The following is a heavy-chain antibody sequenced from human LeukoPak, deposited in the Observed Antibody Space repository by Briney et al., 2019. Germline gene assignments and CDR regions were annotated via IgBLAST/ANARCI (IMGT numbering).Heavy chain of an antibody. D-gene: IGHD6-13*01. CDR2: IWYDGSNK. V-gene: IGHV3-33*06. CDR1: GFTFSSYG. J-gene: IGHJ6*03. Sequence: PGRSLRLSCAASGFTFSSYGMHWVRQAPGKGLEWVAVIWYDGSNKYYADSVKGRFTISRDNSKNTLYLQMNSLRAEDTAVYYCAKDCPAAAGSTWNYYYYYYMDVWGKGTTVTVSS. CDR3: AKDCPAAAGSTWNYYYYYYMDV.